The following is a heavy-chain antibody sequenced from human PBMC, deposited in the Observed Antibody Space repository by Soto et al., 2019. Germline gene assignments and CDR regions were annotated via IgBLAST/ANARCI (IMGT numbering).Heavy chain of an antibody. D-gene: IGHD4-17*01. J-gene: IGHJ4*02. V-gene: IGHV1-18*01. CDR3: ARVGHYGDYLALSDY. Sequence: ASVKVSCKASGYTFTSYGISWVRQAPGQGLEWMGWISAYNGNTNYAQKLQGRVTMTTDTSTSTAYMELRSLRSDDTAVYYCARVGHYGDYLALSDYWGQGTLVTVSS. CDR1: GYTFTSYG. CDR2: ISAYNGNT.